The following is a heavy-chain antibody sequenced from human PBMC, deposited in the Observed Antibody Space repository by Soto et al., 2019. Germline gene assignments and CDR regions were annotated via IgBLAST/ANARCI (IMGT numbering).Heavy chain of an antibody. J-gene: IGHJ4*02. D-gene: IGHD3-10*01. CDR2: IRVHKGNT. Sequence: QVHLVQSGVEVKKPGASVKVSCKASGYNFINYGITWVRQAPGQGLEWMGWIRVHKGNTNYAQKFQGRVTMTTDTATSTGYMELRSLRTDDTAVYYCVRDLDGSGSYYTDYWGPGTMVIVSS. CDR3: VRDLDGSGSYYTDY. CDR1: GYNFINYG. V-gene: IGHV1-18*01.